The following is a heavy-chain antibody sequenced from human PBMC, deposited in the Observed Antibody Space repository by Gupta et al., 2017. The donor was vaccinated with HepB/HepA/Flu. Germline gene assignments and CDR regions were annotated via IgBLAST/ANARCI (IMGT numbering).Heavy chain of an antibody. V-gene: IGHV3-74*03. CDR3: ETENWYLPWY. D-gene: IGHD1-1*01. CDR1: GFTFDIQW. J-gene: IGHJ4*02. Sequence: EVRLVESGGALVQPGGSLRLPCAASGFTFDIQWMQWVRQAPGKGLLWESSINNDGTFTTYADSVRGRFTISRDDAKNTVYLHMDSLRVEDTSLYSCETENWYLPWYWGQGVLVTVSS. CDR2: INNDGTFT.